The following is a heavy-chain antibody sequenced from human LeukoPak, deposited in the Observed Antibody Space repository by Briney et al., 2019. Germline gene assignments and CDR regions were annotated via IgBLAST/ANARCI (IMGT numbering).Heavy chain of an antibody. CDR2: INPNSGGT. CDR1: GYTFTGYY. V-gene: IGHV1-2*02. Sequence: ASVKVSCKASGYTFTGYYMHWVRQAPGQGLEWMGWINPNSGGTNYAQKFQGRVTMTRDTSISTAYMELSRLRSDDTAVYYCARHGSNGWHTPFHYWGQGTLVAVSS. D-gene: IGHD6-19*01. J-gene: IGHJ4*02. CDR3: ARHGSNGWHTPFHY.